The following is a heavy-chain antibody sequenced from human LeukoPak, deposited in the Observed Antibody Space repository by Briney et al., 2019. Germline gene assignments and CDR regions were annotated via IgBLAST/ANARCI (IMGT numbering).Heavy chain of an antibody. CDR1: GFSFGTYA. CDR3: ARVSGWYWFDN. Sequence: GGSLRLSRAASGFSFGTYAMHWIRQAPGKGLEYVSAISSNGRITYYANSVKGRFTISRDNSKNILYLQMGSLRGEDTAVYFCARVSGWYWFDNWGQGTLVTVSS. J-gene: IGHJ4*02. V-gene: IGHV3-64*01. CDR2: ISSNGRIT. D-gene: IGHD6-19*01.